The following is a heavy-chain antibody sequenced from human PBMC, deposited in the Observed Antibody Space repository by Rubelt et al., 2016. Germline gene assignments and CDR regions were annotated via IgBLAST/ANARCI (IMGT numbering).Heavy chain of an antibody. CDR3: ARGRKGYYYVDAFDI. CDR2: INHSGST. D-gene: IGHD3-22*01. Sequence: QVQLQQWGAGLLKPSETLSLTCAVYGGSFSGYYWSWIRQPPGKGLEWIGEINHSGSTNYNPSLKSGVTKLVDTSKNQFSLKLSSVTAADTAVYYCARGRKGYYYVDAFDIWGQGTMVTVSS. CDR1: GGSFSGYY. V-gene: IGHV4-34*01. J-gene: IGHJ3*02.